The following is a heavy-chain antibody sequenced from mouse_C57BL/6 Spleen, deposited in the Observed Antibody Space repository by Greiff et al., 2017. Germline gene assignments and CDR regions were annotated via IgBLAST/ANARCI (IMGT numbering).Heavy chain of an antibody. D-gene: IGHD1-1*01. Sequence: VHVKQSGAELVRPGASVKLSCTASGFNIKDDYMHWVKQRPEQGLEWIGWIDPENGDTEYASKFQGKATITADTSSNTAYLQLSSLTSADTAVYDCTTYYGSSPWYFDVWGTGTTVTVSS. V-gene: IGHV14-4*01. CDR3: TTYYGSSPWYFDV. J-gene: IGHJ1*03. CDR2: IDPENGDT. CDR1: GFNIKDDY.